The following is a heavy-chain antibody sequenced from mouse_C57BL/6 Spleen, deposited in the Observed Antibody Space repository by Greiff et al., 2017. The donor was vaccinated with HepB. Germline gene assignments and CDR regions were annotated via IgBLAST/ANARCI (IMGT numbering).Heavy chain of an antibody. V-gene: IGHV5-17*01. Sequence: EVKLMESGGGLVKPGGSLKLSCAASGFTFSDYGMHWVRQAPEKGLEWVAYISSGSSTSYYADTVKGRFTISRDNAKNTLFLQMTSLRSEDTAMYYCARDYYGSGYYFDYWGQGTTLTVSS. CDR3: ARDYYGSGYYFDY. J-gene: IGHJ2*01. CDR1: GFTFSDYG. D-gene: IGHD1-1*01. CDR2: ISSGSSTS.